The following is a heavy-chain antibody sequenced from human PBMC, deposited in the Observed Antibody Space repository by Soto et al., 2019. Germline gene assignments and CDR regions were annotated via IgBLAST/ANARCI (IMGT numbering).Heavy chain of an antibody. CDR2: IKSETGGGTT. V-gene: IGHV3-15*07. D-gene: IGHD1-26*01. CDR1: GFLFINAW. Sequence: VQVVESGGGLVQPGKSLRLSCAASGFLFINAWMNWVRQAPGKGLEWVGRIKSETGGGTTDYAAPVKGRFTIARDDSKNMLYPQMNSLKTEDTAVYYCTTTYTGGSFYTWGQGTLVTVSS. CDR3: TTTYTGGSFYT. J-gene: IGHJ5*02.